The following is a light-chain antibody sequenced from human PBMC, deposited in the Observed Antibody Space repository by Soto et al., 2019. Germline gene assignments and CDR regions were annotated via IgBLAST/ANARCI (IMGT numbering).Light chain of an antibody. CDR2: DAS. V-gene: IGKV1-33*01. J-gene: IGKJ4*01. CDR1: QYIRKY. Sequence: DIQMTQSPSSLSASVGDRVTMTFEASQYIRKYLDWYQQKPGKAPKLLIYDASNLETGVPSRFSGSGSGTDFTFTINSLQPEDIATYYCQQYDNVPLTFGGGTKVDNK. CDR3: QQYDNVPLT.